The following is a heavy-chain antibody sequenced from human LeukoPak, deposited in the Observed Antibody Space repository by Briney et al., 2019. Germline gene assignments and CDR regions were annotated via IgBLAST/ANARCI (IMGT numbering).Heavy chain of an antibody. V-gene: IGHV4-39*07. J-gene: IGHJ3*02. CDR2: IYYSGNT. Sequence: SETLSLTCSVSGGFISNYYWAWIRQPPGKGLEWIGSIYYSGNTYYKSSLKSRVTIAVDTSKNQFSLKLNSVTAADTAVYYCARESYYDSSGYSHDAFDIWGQGTMVTVSS. D-gene: IGHD3-22*01. CDR3: ARESYYDSSGYSHDAFDI. CDR1: GGFISNYY.